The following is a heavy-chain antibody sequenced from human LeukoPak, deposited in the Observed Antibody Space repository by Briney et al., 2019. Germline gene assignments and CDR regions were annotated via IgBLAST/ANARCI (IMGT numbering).Heavy chain of an antibody. Sequence: GSLRLSGAASGFTFSSYALSWVRQAPGKGLEWVSAISGRGGSTYYADSVKGRFTISRDNSKNTLYLQMNSLRAEDTAVYYCAKDSPFEYSSTLFDYWGQGTLVTVSS. CDR1: GFTFSSYA. CDR2: ISGRGGST. D-gene: IGHD6-6*01. CDR3: AKDSPFEYSSTLFDY. J-gene: IGHJ4*02. V-gene: IGHV3-23*01.